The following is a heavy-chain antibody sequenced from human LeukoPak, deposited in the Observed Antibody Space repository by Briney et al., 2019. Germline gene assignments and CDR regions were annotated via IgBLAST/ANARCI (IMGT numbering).Heavy chain of an antibody. V-gene: IGHV3-21*01. J-gene: IGHJ3*02. CDR3: ARDISYCSGGSCYSSAFDI. Sequence: GGSLRLSCAASGFTFSSYSMNWVRQAPGKGLEWVSSIGSSSSYIYYADSVKGRFTISRDNAKNSLYLQMNSLRAEDTAVYYCARDISYCSGGSCYSSAFDIWGQGTMVTVSS. CDR2: IGSSSSYI. CDR1: GFTFSSYS. D-gene: IGHD2-15*01.